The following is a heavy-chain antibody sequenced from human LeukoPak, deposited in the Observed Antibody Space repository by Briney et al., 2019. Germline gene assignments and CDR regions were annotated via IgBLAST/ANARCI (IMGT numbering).Heavy chain of an antibody. CDR2: IATRDDTT. CDR3: ARRRWDY. D-gene: IGHD1-14*01. Sequence: GGSLRLSCGGSGFTLSNYAMTWVRQAPGMGLEWVSSIATRDDTTFYADSVRGRFTISRDNSKNTLYLQMNSLRAEDTAVYYCARRRWDYWGQGTLVTVSS. V-gene: IGHV3-23*01. CDR1: GFTLSNYA. J-gene: IGHJ4*02.